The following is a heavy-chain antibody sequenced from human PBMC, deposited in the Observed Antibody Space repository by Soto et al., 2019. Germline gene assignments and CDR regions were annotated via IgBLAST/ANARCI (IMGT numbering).Heavy chain of an antibody. CDR3: ARDNGGY. Sequence: QEQLVESGGGVVQPGRSLRLSCAASGFSFRTYAMHWVRQAPGKGLECVAVISSDGRKEFYVDSVKGRFTISRDNSKNTLYLQMNSPRADDTAMYYCARDNGGYWGQGTLVTVSS. J-gene: IGHJ4*02. D-gene: IGHD2-8*01. CDR2: ISSDGRKE. V-gene: IGHV3-30*04. CDR1: GFSFRTYA.